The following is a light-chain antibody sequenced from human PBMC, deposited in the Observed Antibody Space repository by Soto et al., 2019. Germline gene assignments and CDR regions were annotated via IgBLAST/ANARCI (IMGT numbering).Light chain of an antibody. J-gene: IGKJ2*01. CDR1: QSVSSY. V-gene: IGKV3-11*01. CDR3: QHRSNWPPYT. CDR2: DAS. Sequence: EIVLTQSPATLSLSPGERATLSCRASQSVSSYLAWYQQKPGQAPRLLIYDASNRASGIPSRCRGSGSGTDFTLTIRSLEHEDFAVYYCQHRSNWPPYTFGQGTKLEMK.